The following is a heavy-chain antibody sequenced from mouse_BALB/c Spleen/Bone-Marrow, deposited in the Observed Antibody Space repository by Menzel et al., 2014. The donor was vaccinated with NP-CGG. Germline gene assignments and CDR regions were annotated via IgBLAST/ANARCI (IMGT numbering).Heavy chain of an antibody. CDR2: IAPGSGST. Sequence: DLVKPGASVKLSCKASGYTFTSYWINWIKQRPGQGLEWIGRIAPGSGSTYYNEMFKGKATLPVDTSSSTAYIQLSSLSSEDSAVYFCARRYFDVWGAGTTVTVSS. V-gene: IGHV1S41*01. J-gene: IGHJ1*01. CDR1: GYTFTSYW. CDR3: ARRYFDV.